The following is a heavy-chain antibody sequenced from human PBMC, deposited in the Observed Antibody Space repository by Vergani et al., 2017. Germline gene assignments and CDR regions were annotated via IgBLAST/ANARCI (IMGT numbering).Heavy chain of an antibody. Sequence: QVQLVQSGAEVKKPGSSVKVSCKASGGTFSSFAISWVRQAPGQGLEWMGGIIPIFGTANYGQKFQGRVTITADESTSTAYMELSSLRSEDTAVYYCAGHFTFGGAFDYWGQGTLVTVSS. J-gene: IGHJ4*02. V-gene: IGHV1-69*01. CDR3: AGHFTFGGAFDY. CDR2: IIPIFGTA. CDR1: GGTFSSFA. D-gene: IGHD3-16*01.